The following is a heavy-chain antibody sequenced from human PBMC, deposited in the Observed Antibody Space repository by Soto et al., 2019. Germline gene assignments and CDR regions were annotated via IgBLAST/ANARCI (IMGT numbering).Heavy chain of an antibody. Sequence: SETLSLTCTVSGGSISSSSYYWGWIRQPPGKGLEWIGSIYYSGTTYYNPSLKSRVTISVDTSKNQFSLKLSSVTAADTAVYYCARHRGYYDILTGYYTELNFDYWGQGTLVTVSS. CDR2: IYYSGTT. V-gene: IGHV4-39*01. J-gene: IGHJ4*02. CDR1: GGSISSSSYY. D-gene: IGHD3-9*01. CDR3: ARHRGYYDILTGYYTELNFDY.